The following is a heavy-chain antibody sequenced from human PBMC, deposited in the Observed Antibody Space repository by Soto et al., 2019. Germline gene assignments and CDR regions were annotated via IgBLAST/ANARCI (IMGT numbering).Heavy chain of an antibody. J-gene: IGHJ4*02. CDR2: INHSGNT. Sequence: LSLTCAVYGGSLSGYYWSWIRQPPGKALEWLGEINHSGNTNYNPSLKSRVTISVDTSKNQLFLNLSSVTAADTAMYYCARHHVRGRTIAGAAEFWGQGTLVTVSS. V-gene: IGHV4-34*01. D-gene: IGHD1-26*01. CDR1: GGSLSGYY. CDR3: ARHHVRGRTIAGAAEF.